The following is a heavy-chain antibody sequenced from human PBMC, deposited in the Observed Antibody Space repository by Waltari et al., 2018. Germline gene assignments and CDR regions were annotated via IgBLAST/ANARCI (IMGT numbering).Heavy chain of an antibody. Sequence: QVQLQESGPGLVKPSETLSLPCTVSGGSISSHSWSWIRQPPGKGLEWIGYIYYSGSTNYNPSLKSRVTISVDTSKNQFSLKLSSVTAADTAVYYCARDRTPGGPSPWFDPWGQGTLVTVSS. D-gene: IGHD3-16*01. J-gene: IGHJ5*02. V-gene: IGHV4-59*11. CDR3: ARDRTPGGPSPWFDP. CDR1: GGSISSHS. CDR2: IYYSGST.